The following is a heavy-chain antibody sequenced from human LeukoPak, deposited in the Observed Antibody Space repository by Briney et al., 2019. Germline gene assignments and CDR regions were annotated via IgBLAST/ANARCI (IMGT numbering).Heavy chain of an antibody. D-gene: IGHD4-23*01. J-gene: IGHJ4*02. CDR1: GGSISTYY. CDR2: IYYSGST. V-gene: IGHV4-59*01. CDR3: ARDTGTVVDY. Sequence: ETLSLTCTVSGGSISTYYWSWIRQPPGKGLEWIGYIYYSGSTNYNPSLKSRVTTSVDTSKNQFSLKLSSVTAADTAVYYCARDTGTVVDYWGQGTPVTVSS.